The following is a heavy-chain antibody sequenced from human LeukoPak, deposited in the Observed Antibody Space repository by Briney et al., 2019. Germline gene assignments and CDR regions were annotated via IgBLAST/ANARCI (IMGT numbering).Heavy chain of an antibody. CDR1: GGSISSYY. Sequence: PSETLSLTCTVSGGSISSYYWSWIRQPPGKGLEWIGYIYYSGSTNYNPSLKSRVTISVDTSKNQFSLKVSSVTAADTAVYYCARDRYGDYDKHAFDIWGQGTMVTVFS. J-gene: IGHJ3*02. D-gene: IGHD4-17*01. CDR2: IYYSGST. CDR3: ARDRYGDYDKHAFDI. V-gene: IGHV4-59*01.